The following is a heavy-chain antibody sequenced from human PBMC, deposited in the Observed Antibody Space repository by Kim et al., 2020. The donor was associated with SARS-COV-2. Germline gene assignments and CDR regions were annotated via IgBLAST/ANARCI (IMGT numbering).Heavy chain of an antibody. V-gene: IGHV3-7*03. D-gene: IGHD6-13*01. J-gene: IGHJ6*02. Sequence: GGSLRLSCAASGFTFSSSWMHWVCQAPEKGLEWVADIKCDGSEKYYVDSVKGRLTISRDNAKNSLYLQVNSLRAEDMTVYYCVRRWGNSSSWTYYYGMDVWGQGTTVTVSS. CDR2: IKCDGSEK. CDR3: VRRWGNSSSWTYYYGMDV. CDR1: GFTFSSSW.